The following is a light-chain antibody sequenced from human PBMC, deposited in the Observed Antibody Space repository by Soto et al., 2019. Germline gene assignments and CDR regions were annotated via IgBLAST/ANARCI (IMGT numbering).Light chain of an antibody. CDR1: SGHSSYA. V-gene: IGLV4-69*01. CDR3: PTWGTGTYVV. J-gene: IGLJ2*01. Sequence: QLVLTQSPSASASLGASVKLTCTLSSGHSSYAIAWHQQQPEKGPRYLMKLNSDGSHSKGDGIPDRFSGSSSGAERYLTISSLQSEDEAGYYCPTWGTGTYVVFGGGTKLTVL. CDR2: LNSDGSH.